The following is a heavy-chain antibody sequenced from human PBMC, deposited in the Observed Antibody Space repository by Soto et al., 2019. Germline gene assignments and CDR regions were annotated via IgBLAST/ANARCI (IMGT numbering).Heavy chain of an antibody. CDR1: GFMFSKYA. D-gene: IGHD2-2*02. V-gene: IGHV3-23*01. Sequence: EVHLLQSGGGLVQPGGSLTLSCAASGFMFSKYAMAWVRQAPGKGLEWISSITGRGSSINYADSVKGRFAISRDNSKNTLYLQLNSLRAEDTAVYYCAKVIGERDGYYTSHAFEIWGQGTLVTVSS. CDR2: ITGRGSSI. CDR3: AKVIGERDGYYTSHAFEI. J-gene: IGHJ3*02.